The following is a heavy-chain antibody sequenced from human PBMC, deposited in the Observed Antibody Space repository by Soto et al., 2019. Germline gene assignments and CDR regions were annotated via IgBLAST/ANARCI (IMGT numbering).Heavy chain of an antibody. CDR3: ARSRVAEVVVRGVIIRLASDYYYYYGMDV. CDR1: GDSVSSSSAA. V-gene: IGHV6-1*01. J-gene: IGHJ6*02. D-gene: IGHD3-10*01. Sequence: SQTLSLTCAISGDSVSSSSAAWNWIRQSPSRGLEWLGRTYYRSKWYNDYAVSVKSRITINPDTSKNQFSLQLNSVTPEDTAVYYCARSRVAEVVVRGVIIRLASDYYYYYGMDVWGQGTTVTVSS. CDR2: TYYRSKWYN.